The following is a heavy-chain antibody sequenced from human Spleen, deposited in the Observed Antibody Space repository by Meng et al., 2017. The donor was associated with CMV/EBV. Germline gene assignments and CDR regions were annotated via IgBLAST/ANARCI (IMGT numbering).Heavy chain of an antibody. D-gene: IGHD1-14*01. CDR1: GFPFSSYA. V-gene: IGHV3-23*01. CDR2: ISGGGDRT. Sequence: GESLKISCAASGFPFSSYAMSWVRQAPGKGLEWVSAISGGGDRTYNADSVRGRFTISRDESKNTVYLQMNSLRAEDTAVYYCAKEGAYITLVAEYYFDYWGQGTLVTVSS. J-gene: IGHJ4*02. CDR3: AKEGAYITLVAEYYFDY.